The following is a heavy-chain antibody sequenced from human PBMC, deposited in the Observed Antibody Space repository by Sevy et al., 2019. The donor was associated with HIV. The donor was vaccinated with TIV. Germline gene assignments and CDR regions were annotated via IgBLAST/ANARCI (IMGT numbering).Heavy chain of an antibody. V-gene: IGHV3-7*01. D-gene: IGHD2-2*01. CDR2: INPGGTEE. CDR1: GFTFSNSW. J-gene: IGHJ4*02. CDR3: TRVSRVTDDDY. Sequence: GGSLRLSCVASGFTFSNSWMNWVRHAPGKGLEWVANINPGGTEEFYVDSVKGRFIISRDNAKNSLFLQMNSLRAEDTAVYYCTRVSRVTDDDYWGQGTLVTVSS.